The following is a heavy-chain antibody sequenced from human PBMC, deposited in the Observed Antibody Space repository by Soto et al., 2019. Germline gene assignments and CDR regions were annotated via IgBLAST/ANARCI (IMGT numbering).Heavy chain of an antibody. CDR1: GFTFISYG. Sequence: EMQLLESGGGLVQPGGSLRLACAASGFTFISYGMTWVRQAPGQGLGWVSGITTTGRNTYYEESVKGRFTISRDNSKNVVYLQMNSLRAEDTAVYYCARGAAAAGTDWFDAWGQGTLVIVSS. CDR3: ARGAAAAGTDWFDA. D-gene: IGHD6-13*01. CDR2: ITTTGRNT. J-gene: IGHJ5*02. V-gene: IGHV3-23*01.